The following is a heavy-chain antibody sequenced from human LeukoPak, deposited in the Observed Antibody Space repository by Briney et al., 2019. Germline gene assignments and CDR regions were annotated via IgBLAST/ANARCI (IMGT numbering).Heavy chain of an antibody. J-gene: IGHJ6*03. CDR2: IYTSGST. CDR1: GGSISRGSYY. Sequence: SETLPLTCSVSGGSISRGSYYWSWIRQPAGKGLEWIGRIYTSGSTNYNPSLKSRVTMSVDTSKKQFSLKLSSVTAADTAVYYCATYKGKVRGVTIYYYYYMDVWGKGATVTISS. CDR3: ATYKGKVRGVTIYYYYYMDV. D-gene: IGHD3-10*01. V-gene: IGHV4-61*02.